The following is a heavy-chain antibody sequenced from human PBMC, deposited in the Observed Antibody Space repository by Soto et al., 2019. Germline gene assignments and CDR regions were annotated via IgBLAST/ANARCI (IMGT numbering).Heavy chain of an antibody. Sequence: QVQLQESGPGLVKHSETLSLTCSVSGDSISRKYWSWLRQPAGGGLEWIGRIYTTGATNYNSSLKSRVSMSVDTSKNQFSLRLTSVNAADTAVYFCAMTVIAPSPYLDHWGQGLLVTVSS. J-gene: IGHJ4*02. CDR2: IYTTGAT. CDR1: GDSISRKY. V-gene: IGHV4-4*07. D-gene: IGHD4-17*01. CDR3: AMTVIAPSPYLDH.